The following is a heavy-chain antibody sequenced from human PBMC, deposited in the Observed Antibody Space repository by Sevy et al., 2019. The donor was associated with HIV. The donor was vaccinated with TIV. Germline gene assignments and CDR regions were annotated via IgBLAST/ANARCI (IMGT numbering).Heavy chain of an antibody. J-gene: IGHJ4*01. CDR3: ATISQQLVGFFDY. CDR2: IFYSGNT. CDR1: SGSISSYY. D-gene: IGHD6-6*01. Sequence: SETLSLTCTVSSGSISSYYWSWIRQPPGKGLEWIGYIFYSGNTYYNPSLKRRVTISVDTSKNQFSLKLTSVTAADTAVYYCATISQQLVGFFDYWGHGTLVTVSS. V-gene: IGHV4-59*01.